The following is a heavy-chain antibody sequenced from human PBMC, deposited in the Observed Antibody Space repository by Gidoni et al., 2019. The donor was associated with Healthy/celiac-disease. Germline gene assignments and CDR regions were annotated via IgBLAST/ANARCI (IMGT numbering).Heavy chain of an antibody. D-gene: IGHD3-10*01. Sequence: EVQLLEAGGGLVQPGGALRLSCAASGFTFSSYAMSWVRQAPGKGLEWFSSISGSGGSTYYADSVKGRFTISRDNAKNTLYLQMNSLRAEDTAVYYCAKDGHNYYGSGNYFDYWGHG. V-gene: IGHV3-23*01. CDR1: GFTFSSYA. CDR2: ISGSGGST. CDR3: AKDGHNYYGSGNYFDY. J-gene: IGHJ4*03.